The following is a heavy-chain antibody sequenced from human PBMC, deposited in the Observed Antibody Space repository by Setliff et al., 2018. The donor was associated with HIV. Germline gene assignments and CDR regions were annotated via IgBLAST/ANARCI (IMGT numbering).Heavy chain of an antibody. CDR2: IYHSGTT. CDR3: ARRLPVVEFLHGVGGLDV. CDR1: GYPISSGYY. V-gene: IGHV4-38-2*02. D-gene: IGHD3-3*01. J-gene: IGHJ6*02. Sequence: LSLTCTVSGYPISSGYYWGWIRQPPGKGLEWIGSIYHSGTTYYNPSLKSRVTISVDTSKNQFSLKLSSATAADTAVYYCARRLPVVEFLHGVGGLDVWGQGTTVTVSS.